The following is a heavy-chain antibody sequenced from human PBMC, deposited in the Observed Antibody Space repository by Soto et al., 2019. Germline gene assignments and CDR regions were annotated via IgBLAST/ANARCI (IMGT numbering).Heavy chain of an antibody. Sequence: PGGSLRLSCAASGFTFSSYGMSWVRQAPGKGLEWVSAISGSGGSTYYADSVKGRFTISRDNSKNTLYLQMNSLRAEDTAVYYCGSSSGWFYFDYWGQGTLVTVSS. CDR3: GSSSGWFYFDY. CDR1: GFTFSSYG. J-gene: IGHJ4*02. V-gene: IGHV3-23*01. D-gene: IGHD6-19*01. CDR2: ISGSGGST.